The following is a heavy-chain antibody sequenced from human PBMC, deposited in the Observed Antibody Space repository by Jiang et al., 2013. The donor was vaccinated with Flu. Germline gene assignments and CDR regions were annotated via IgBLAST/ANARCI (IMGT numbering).Heavy chain of an antibody. D-gene: IGHD5-12*01. Sequence: QTLSLTCAISGDSVSSDSAAWNWIRQSPSRGLEWLGRTYYRSKWYNDYAVSVKSRITINPDTPKNQFSLQLNSVTPEDTAVYYCASSPNSGYGGGRYYYYHMDVWGKGTTVTVSS. J-gene: IGHJ6*03. CDR3: ASSPNSGYGGGRYYYYHMDV. V-gene: IGHV6-1*01. CDR1: GDSVSSDSAA. CDR2: TYYRSKWYN.